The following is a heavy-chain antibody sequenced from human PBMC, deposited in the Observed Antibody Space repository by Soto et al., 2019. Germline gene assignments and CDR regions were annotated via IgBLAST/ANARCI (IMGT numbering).Heavy chain of an antibody. CDR3: VREYTSSLTFDY. V-gene: IGHV5-51*01. CDR1: GYSFPNYW. D-gene: IGHD2-2*01. J-gene: IGHJ4*02. CDR2: IYPGDPDT. Sequence: PGESLKISCEGSGYSFPNYWIGWVRQMPGKGLEWMGFIYPGDPDTKYNPSFQGQVTISVDKSLRTAYLQWSGLKASDTAMYYCVREYTSSLTFDYWGQGTLVTVSS.